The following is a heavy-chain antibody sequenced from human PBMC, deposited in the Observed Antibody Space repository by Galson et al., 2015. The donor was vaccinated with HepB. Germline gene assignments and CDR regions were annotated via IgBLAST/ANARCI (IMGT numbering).Heavy chain of an antibody. V-gene: IGHV1-69*13. CDR1: GGTFSKYA. Sequence: SVKVSCKASGGTFSKYAITWVRQAPGQGLEWMGGIIPFFGTPIYAQRFQGRVTITADESTTTAHMELSSLRSDDTAVFYCALARDPNPTYYSSVNYGMDVWDQGTTVTVSS. CDR2: IIPFFGTP. CDR3: ALARDPNPTYYSSVNYGMDV. J-gene: IGHJ6*02. D-gene: IGHD2-2*01.